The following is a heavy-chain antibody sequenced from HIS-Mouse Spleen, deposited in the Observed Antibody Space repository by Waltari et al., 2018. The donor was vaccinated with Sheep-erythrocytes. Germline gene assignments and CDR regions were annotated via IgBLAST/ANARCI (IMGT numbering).Heavy chain of an antibody. V-gene: IGHV1-8*01. CDR2: MNPNSGNT. D-gene: IGHD5-12*01. J-gene: IGHJ4*02. Sequence: QVQLVQSGAEGKKPGASVKVSCKASGYAFTSYDITWVRQATGQGLEWMGWMNPNSGNTGYAQKFQGRVTMTRNTSISTAYMELSSLRSEDTAVYYCARGHYSGYDFDYWGQGTLVTVSS. CDR3: ARGHYSGYDFDY. CDR1: GYAFTSYD.